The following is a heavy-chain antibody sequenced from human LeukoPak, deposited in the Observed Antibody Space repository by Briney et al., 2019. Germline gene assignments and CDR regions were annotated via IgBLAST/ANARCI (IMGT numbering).Heavy chain of an antibody. V-gene: IGHV4-39*01. CDR2: IHYSGST. J-gene: IGHJ4*02. CDR3: AGRVGASIWTGMHF. CDR1: GGSISSGTYH. D-gene: IGHD1-26*01. Sequence: PSETLSLNCTVSGGSISSGTYHWGWVRQPPGKGLEWIGNIHYSGSTYYNPSLKSPVTICEDTSKNQFPLQLSSVTAAATAVYYCAGRVGASIWTGMHFWGQGTLVTVSS.